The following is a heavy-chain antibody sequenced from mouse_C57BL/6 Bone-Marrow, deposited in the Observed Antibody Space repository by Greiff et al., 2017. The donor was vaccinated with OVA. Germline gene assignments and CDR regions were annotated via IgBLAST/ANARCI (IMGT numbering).Heavy chain of an antibody. CDR1: GYTFTDYE. CDR2: IDPETGGT. V-gene: IGHV1-15*01. D-gene: IGHD1-1*01. J-gene: IGHJ2*01. CDR3: TRGSTTVSDY. Sequence: QVQLKQPGAELVRPGASVTLSCKASGYTFTDYEMHWVKQTPVHGLEWIGAIDPETGGTAYNQKFKGKAILTADKSSSTAYMELRSLTSEDSAVYYCTRGSTTVSDYWGQGTTLTVSS.